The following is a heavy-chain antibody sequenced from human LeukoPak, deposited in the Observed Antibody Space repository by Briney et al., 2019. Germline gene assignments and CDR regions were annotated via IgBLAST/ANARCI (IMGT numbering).Heavy chain of an antibody. D-gene: IGHD1-26*01. J-gene: IGHJ3*02. CDR2: ISGGGGST. CDR1: GFTFSRYA. V-gene: IGHV3-23*01. Sequence: PGGSLRLSCAASGFTFSRYAMSWVRQAPGKGLEWVSHISGGGGSTYYADSVKGRFTLSRDNSKNTLYLQMNRLRAEDTAVYYCAKTLLGAPNDAFDIWGQGTMVTVSS. CDR3: AKTLLGAPNDAFDI.